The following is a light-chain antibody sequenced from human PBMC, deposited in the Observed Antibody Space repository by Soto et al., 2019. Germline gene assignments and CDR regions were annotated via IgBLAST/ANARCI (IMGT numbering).Light chain of an antibody. Sequence: DIQMTQSPSSVSASVGYRVTITCRASQGINNWLAWYQQKPGEAPKLLIYAAYSLQSGVPSRFSGSGSGTDFTLTINSLQPEDFATYCCQQANSFPLTFGGGTKVEIK. CDR1: QGINNW. J-gene: IGKJ4*01. CDR2: AAY. V-gene: IGKV1-12*01. CDR3: QQANSFPLT.